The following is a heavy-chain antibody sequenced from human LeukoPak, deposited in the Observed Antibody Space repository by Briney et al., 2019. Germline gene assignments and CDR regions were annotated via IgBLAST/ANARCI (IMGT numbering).Heavy chain of an antibody. CDR2: INPNSGGT. D-gene: IGHD2-2*01. CDR3: ARDRSHRIVPAAPATDY. Sequence: ASVKVSCKASGYTFTGYYMHWVRQAPGQGLEWMGWINPNSGGTNYAQKFQGRVTMTRDTSISTAYMELSRLRSDDTAVYYCARDRSHRIVPAAPATDYWGQGTLVTVSS. V-gene: IGHV1-2*02. CDR1: GYTFTGYY. J-gene: IGHJ4*02.